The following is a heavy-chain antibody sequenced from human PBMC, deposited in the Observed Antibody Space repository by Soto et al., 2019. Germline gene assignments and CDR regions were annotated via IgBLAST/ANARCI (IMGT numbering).Heavy chain of an antibody. D-gene: IGHD6-19*01. CDR3: SRFPDPSSGLP. Sequence: PGGSLRLSCAASGFTFSSYWMHWVRQVPGKGLVWVSRINSDGSSTSYADSVKGRFTISRDNAKNTLYLQMNSLRAEDTAVYYCSRFPDPSSGLPWGQGTLVTVSS. V-gene: IGHV3-74*01. CDR2: INSDGSST. CDR1: GFTFSSYW. J-gene: IGHJ1*01.